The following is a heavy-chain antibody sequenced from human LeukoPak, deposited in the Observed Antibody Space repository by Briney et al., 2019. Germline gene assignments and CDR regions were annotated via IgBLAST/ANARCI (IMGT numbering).Heavy chain of an antibody. CDR3: ARPGCGGNCYYRMDV. D-gene: IGHD2-21*01. Sequence: PGGSLRLSCAASGFTFSSYAMTWVRQAPGKGLEWISAVSYDITRTFYADSVKGRFAISRDNSRNTLFLQMNSLRADDTAVYYCARPGCGGNCYYRMDVWGKGPRSPSPQ. J-gene: IGHJ6*01. CDR2: VSYDITRT. CDR1: GFTFSSYA. V-gene: IGHV3-23*01.